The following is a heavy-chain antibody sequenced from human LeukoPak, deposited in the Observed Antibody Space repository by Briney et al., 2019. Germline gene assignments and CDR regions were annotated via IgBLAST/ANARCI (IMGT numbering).Heavy chain of an antibody. CDR2: IYYSGST. Sequence: PSETLSLTCTVSGGPVGSGSYYWSWIRQPPGKGLEWIGYIYYSGSTNYNPSLKSQVTISVDTSKNQFSLKLSSVTAADTAVYYCARDGDYWGQGTLVTVSS. CDR3: ARDGDY. J-gene: IGHJ4*02. V-gene: IGHV4-61*01. CDR1: GGPVGSGSYY.